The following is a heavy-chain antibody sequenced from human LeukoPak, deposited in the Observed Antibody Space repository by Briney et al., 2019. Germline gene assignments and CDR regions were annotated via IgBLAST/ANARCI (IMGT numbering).Heavy chain of an antibody. CDR2: VYSSGST. CDR1: GDSISRGSYF. CDR3: TRDMEYPGAGFDY. D-gene: IGHD3-3*01. Sequence: SETLSLTCTVSGDSISRGSYFWAWIRQPPGKGLEWIGSVYSSGSTYYTPSLRSQITISVDTSKNQFSLKLTSVAAADTAMYYCTRDMEYPGAGFDYWGQGIPVTVSS. J-gene: IGHJ4*02. V-gene: IGHV4-39*07.